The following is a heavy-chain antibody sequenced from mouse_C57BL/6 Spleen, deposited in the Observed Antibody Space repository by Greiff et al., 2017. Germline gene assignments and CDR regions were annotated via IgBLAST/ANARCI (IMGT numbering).Heavy chain of an antibody. CDR2: IWRGGST. Sequence: QVQLQQSGPGLVQPSQSLSITCTVSGFSLTSYGVHWVRQSPGKGLEWLGVIWRGGSTDYNAAFMSRLSSTKDNSKSQVFFKMNSLQADDTAIYYCAKNRQLGFAYWGQGTLVTVSA. CDR1: GFSLTSYG. D-gene: IGHD4-1*02. V-gene: IGHV2-5*01. J-gene: IGHJ3*01. CDR3: AKNRQLGFAY.